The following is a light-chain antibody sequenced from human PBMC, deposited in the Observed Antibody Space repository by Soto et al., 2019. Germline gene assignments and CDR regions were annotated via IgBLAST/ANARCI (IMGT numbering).Light chain of an antibody. CDR1: SSNIGAGYD. V-gene: IGLV1-40*01. CDR3: QSFDSSPSAWV. Sequence: QSVLTQPPSVSGAPGQRVTVSCTGISSNIGAGYDVRWYQQLPGTAPKLLIYGNNNRPSGVPDRFSGSKSGTSASLAITGLQAEDEADYFCQSFDSSPSAWVFGGGTKLTVL. CDR2: GNN. J-gene: IGLJ3*02.